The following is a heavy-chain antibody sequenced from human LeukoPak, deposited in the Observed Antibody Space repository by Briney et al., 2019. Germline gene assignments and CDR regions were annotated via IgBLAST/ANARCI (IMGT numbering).Heavy chain of an antibody. V-gene: IGHV3-48*01. CDR3: ARDSAWLNFDY. D-gene: IGHD5-12*01. Sequence: GGSLTLYCAASGFTFRSYSMNWVRQAPGKGLEWVSYISSSSSTIYYADSVKGRFTISRDNAKNSMYLQMNSLRAEDTAVYYCARDSAWLNFDYWGQGTLVTVSS. J-gene: IGHJ4*02. CDR2: ISSSSSTI. CDR1: GFTFRSYS.